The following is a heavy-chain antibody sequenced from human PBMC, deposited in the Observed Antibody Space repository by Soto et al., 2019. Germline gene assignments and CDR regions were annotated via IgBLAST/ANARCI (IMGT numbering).Heavy chain of an antibody. D-gene: IGHD3-10*01. CDR2: ISGSGGIT. CDR3: AKGLPSLGRKVTSPPQNYYCRDV. V-gene: IGHV3-23*01. J-gene: IGHJ6*02. Sequence: TGGSLRLSCAASGFTHGDHAMSRVRPAPGKGLEWVSVISGSGGITYYDDSVKGRCTISRDNAKNTRYRQMNSRRAEHTAAYYCAKGLPSLGRKVTSPPQNYYCRDVRRRQTTF. CDR1: GFTHGDHA.